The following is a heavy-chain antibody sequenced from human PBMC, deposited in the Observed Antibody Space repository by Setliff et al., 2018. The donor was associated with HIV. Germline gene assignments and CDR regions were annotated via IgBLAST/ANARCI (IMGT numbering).Heavy chain of an antibody. CDR1: GGSISSSSYY. D-gene: IGHD3-10*01. J-gene: IGHJ5*02. CDR3: ARVITMVWTTFDP. Sequence: SETLSLTCTVSGGSISSSSYYWGWIRQPPGKGLEWIGHISYNEYTNYNPSLKSRVTISVDKSKNQFPLKLSSVTAADTAVYYCARVITMVWTTFDPWGQGTLVTSPQ. V-gene: IGHV4-39*06. CDR2: ISYNEYT.